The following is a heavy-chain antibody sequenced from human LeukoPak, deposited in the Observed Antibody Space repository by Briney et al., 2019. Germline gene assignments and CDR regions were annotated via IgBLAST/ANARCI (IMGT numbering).Heavy chain of an antibody. V-gene: IGHV3-33*01. J-gene: IGHJ5*02. D-gene: IGHD6-13*01. CDR3: ARAGSIAAAFSTYNWFDP. CDR1: GFTFSSYG. CDR2: IWYDGSNK. Sequence: PGGSLRLSCAASGFTFSSYGMHWVRQAQGKGLEWVAVIWYDGSNKYYADSVKGRFTISRDNSKNTLYLQMNSLRAEDTAVYYCARAGSIAAAFSTYNWFDPWGQGTLVTVSS.